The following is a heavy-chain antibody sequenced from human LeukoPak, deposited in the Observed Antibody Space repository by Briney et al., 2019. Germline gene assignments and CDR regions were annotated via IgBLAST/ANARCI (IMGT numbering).Heavy chain of an antibody. J-gene: IGHJ4*02. CDR3: ARYYSHLDY. D-gene: IGHD3-10*01. V-gene: IGHV3-7*01. Sequence: GGSLRLSCAGSGFTFSSYWMSWVRQAPGKGLEWVANIKQDGSEKYYVDSVKGRFTISRDNAKTSLYLQMNSLRAEDTAVYYCARYYSHLDYWGQGTLVTVSS. CDR1: GFTFSSYW. CDR2: IKQDGSEK.